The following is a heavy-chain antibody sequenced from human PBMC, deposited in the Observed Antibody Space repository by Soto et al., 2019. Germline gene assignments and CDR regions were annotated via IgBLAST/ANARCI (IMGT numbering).Heavy chain of an antibody. CDR2: ISAYNGNT. CDR3: AREGVVSSGYDAFDI. J-gene: IGHJ3*02. V-gene: IGHV1-18*01. CDR1: GYTFTSYG. D-gene: IGHD1-26*01. Sequence: ASVKVSCKASGYTFTSYGISWVRQAPGQGLEWMGWISAYNGNTNCAQKLQGRVTMTTDTSTSTAYMELRSPRSDDTAVYYCAREGVVSSGYDAFDIWGQGTMVTVSS.